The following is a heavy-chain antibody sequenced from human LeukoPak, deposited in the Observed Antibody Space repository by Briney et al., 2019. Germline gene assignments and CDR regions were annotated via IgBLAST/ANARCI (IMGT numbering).Heavy chain of an antibody. CDR1: GFTFSSYA. V-gene: IGHV3-74*01. Sequence: GGSLRLSCAASGFTFSSYAMSWVRQAPGKGLVWVSRIKSDGSNTNYADSVKGRFTISRDNAKNTLHLQMNSLRAEDTAVYYCARGGYYGSGRYYFDSWGQGTLVTVSS. J-gene: IGHJ4*02. CDR2: IKSDGSNT. D-gene: IGHD3-3*01. CDR3: ARGGYYGSGRYYFDS.